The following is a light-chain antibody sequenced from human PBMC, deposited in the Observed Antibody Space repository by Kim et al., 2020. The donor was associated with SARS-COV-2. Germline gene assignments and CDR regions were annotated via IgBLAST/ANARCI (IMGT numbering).Light chain of an antibody. CDR2: AAS. Sequence: ASAGDRVTITCRASQSITTYVSWYQQKPGRAPQLLIYAASILQTGVPSRFRGSGSGTDFTLTISSLQPEDFATYYCHQSYNAPYTFGQGTKLEI. CDR3: HQSYNAPYT. J-gene: IGKJ2*01. CDR1: QSITTY. V-gene: IGKV1-39*01.